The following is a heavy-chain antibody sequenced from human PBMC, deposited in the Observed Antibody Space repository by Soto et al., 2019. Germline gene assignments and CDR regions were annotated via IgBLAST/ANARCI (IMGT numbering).Heavy chain of an antibody. CDR1: GGSFSGYY. CDR3: ARGWFVVVPAAMRGWFDP. CDR2: INHSGST. Sequence: QVQLQQWGAGLLKPSETLSLTCAVYGGSFSGYYWSWIRQPPGKGLEWIGEINHSGSTNYNPSLKSRVTISVDTSKNQFSLNLSSVTAADTAVYYCARGWFVVVPAAMRGWFDPWGQGTLVTVSS. V-gene: IGHV4-34*01. D-gene: IGHD2-2*01. J-gene: IGHJ5*02.